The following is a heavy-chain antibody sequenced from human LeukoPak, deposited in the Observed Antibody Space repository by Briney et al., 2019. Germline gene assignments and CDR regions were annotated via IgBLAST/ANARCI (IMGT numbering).Heavy chain of an antibody. V-gene: IGHV4-39*01. D-gene: IGHD2-15*01. CDR1: GGSISSSSYY. Sequence: SEPLSLTCTISGGSISSSSYYWGWIRQPPGKGLEWIGSIYYSGSTYYNPSLKSRITISVDTSKNQFSLKLSSVTAADTAVYYCAKTDIVVVVAATQFDYWGQGTLVTVSS. CDR2: IYYSGST. J-gene: IGHJ4*02. CDR3: AKTDIVVVVAATQFDY.